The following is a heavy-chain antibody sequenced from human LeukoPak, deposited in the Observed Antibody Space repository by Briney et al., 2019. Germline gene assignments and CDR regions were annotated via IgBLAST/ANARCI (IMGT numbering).Heavy chain of an antibody. CDR3: ARDSPGYCSSTSCYNWYFDL. Sequence: PGGSLRLSCAASGFTFSSYAMHWVRQAPGKGLEWVAVISYDGSNKYYADSVKGRFTISRDNSKNTLYLQMNSLRAEDTAVYYCARDSPGYCSSTSCYNWYFDLWGRGTLVTVSS. CDR1: GFTFSSYA. CDR2: ISYDGSNK. J-gene: IGHJ2*01. D-gene: IGHD2-2*02. V-gene: IGHV3-30-3*01.